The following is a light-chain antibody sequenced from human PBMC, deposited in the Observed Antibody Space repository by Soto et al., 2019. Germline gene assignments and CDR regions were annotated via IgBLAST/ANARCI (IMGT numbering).Light chain of an antibody. CDR3: QSYDTGLGGHV. J-gene: IGLJ1*01. Sequence: QSVLTQPPSVSGAPGQRVTISCTGGSSNIGAGYDVQWYQQLPGTARRLLIYGNNNRPSGVPERFSGSNSGTSASLAISGLQADDELDYHCQSYDTGLGGHVFGTGTKVTVL. V-gene: IGLV1-40*01. CDR1: SSNIGAGYD. CDR2: GNN.